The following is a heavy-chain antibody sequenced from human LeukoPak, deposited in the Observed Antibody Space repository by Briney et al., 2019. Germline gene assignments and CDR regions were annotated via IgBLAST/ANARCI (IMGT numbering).Heavy chain of an antibody. CDR3: ASKYYYDSSGYYCPLGY. Sequence: ASVKVSCKASGGTFSSYAISWVRQAPGQGLEWMGGIIPIFGTANYARKFQGRVTITTDESTSTAYMELSSLRSEDTAVYYCASKYYYDSSGYYCPLGYWGQGTLVTVSS. CDR1: GGTFSSYA. J-gene: IGHJ4*02. V-gene: IGHV1-69*05. D-gene: IGHD3-22*01. CDR2: IIPIFGTA.